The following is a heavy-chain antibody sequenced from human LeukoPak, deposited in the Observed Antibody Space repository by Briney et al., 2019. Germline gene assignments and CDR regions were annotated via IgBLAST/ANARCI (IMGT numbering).Heavy chain of an antibody. D-gene: IGHD3-10*01. J-gene: IGHJ4*02. Sequence: ASVKVSCKASGGTFSSYAISWVRQAPGQGLEWMGWISAYNGNTNYAQKLQGRVTMTTDTSTSTAYMELRSLRSDDTAVYYCARDRITYYYGSGSYLWGQGTLVTVSS. CDR3: ARDRITYYYGSGSYL. CDR1: GGTFSSYA. V-gene: IGHV1-18*01. CDR2: ISAYNGNT.